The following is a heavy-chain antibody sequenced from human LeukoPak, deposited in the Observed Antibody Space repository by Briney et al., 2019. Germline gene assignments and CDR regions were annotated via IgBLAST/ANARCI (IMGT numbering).Heavy chain of an antibody. V-gene: IGHV3-30*02. CDR2: IRYDGSNK. D-gene: IGHD1-26*01. Sequence: GGSLRLSCAASGFTFSSYGMHWVRQAPGKGLEWVAFIRYDGSNKYYADSVKGRFTISRDNSKNTLYLQMNSLRAEDTAVYYCARGGSYLSAFDIWGQGTMVTVSS. CDR3: ARGGSYLSAFDI. J-gene: IGHJ3*02. CDR1: GFTFSSYG.